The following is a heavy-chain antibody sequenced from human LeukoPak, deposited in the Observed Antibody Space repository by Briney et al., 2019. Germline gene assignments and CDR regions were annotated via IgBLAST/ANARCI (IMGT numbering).Heavy chain of an antibody. J-gene: IGHJ4*02. Sequence: PGGSLRLSCAASGFTFSDYYMSWVRQAPGKGLEWVSVIYSGGSTYYADSVKGRFTISRDTSKNTLSPQMNSLRAEDTAVYYCASLSLGHYWGQGTLVTVSS. D-gene: IGHD6-6*01. CDR2: IYSGGST. CDR1: GFTFSDYY. CDR3: ASLSLGHY. V-gene: IGHV3-53*01.